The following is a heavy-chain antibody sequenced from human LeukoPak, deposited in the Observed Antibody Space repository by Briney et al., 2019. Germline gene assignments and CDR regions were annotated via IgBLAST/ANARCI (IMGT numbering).Heavy chain of an antibody. CDR2: IYPGDSDT. Sequence: GESLKISCKGSVDSFPTYWIPWVRQMPGKGLEWMGIIYPGDSDTRYSPSLQGQVTISADKSISTAYLQWSSLKASDTVFFQAEDGIRDAFDIWGQGTMVTVSS. J-gene: IGHJ3*02. CDR1: VDSFPTYW. D-gene: IGHD2-21*01. CDR3: EDGIRDAFDI. V-gene: IGHV5-51*01.